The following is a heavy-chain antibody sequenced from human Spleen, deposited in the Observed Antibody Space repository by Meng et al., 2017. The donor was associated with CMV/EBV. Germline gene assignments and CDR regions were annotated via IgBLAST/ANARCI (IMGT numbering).Heavy chain of an antibody. CDR2: IKSKTSGETT. Sequence: GESLKISCAASGFTFSSAWISWFRQAPSKGLEWVGRIKSKTSGETTDFAAPVKGRFTISRDDSKTTVYLQMDGLKTEDTAVYYCTADIASAGEGEFDYWGQGTLVTVS. CDR3: TADIASAGEGEFDY. J-gene: IGHJ4*02. V-gene: IGHV3-15*01. D-gene: IGHD6-13*01. CDR1: GFTFSSAW.